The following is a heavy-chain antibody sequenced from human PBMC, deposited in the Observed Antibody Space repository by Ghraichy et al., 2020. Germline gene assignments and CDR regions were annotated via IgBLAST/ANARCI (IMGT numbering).Heavy chain of an antibody. J-gene: IGHJ6*02. V-gene: IGHV4-30-2*01. CDR2: IYHSGST. Sequence: SCAVSGGSISSSGHSWSWIRQPPGKGLEWIANIYHSGSTYYNPSLESRVSISVDRSKNQFSLKLSSVTAADTAVYYCARVDCGGDCGHYYYYYYGMDVWGQGTTVTVSS. CDR1: GGSISSSGHS. CDR3: ARVDCGGDCGHYYYYYYGMDV. D-gene: IGHD2-21*02.